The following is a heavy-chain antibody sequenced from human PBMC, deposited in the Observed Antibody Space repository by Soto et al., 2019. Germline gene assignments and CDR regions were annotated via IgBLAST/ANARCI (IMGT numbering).Heavy chain of an antibody. CDR3: ARSGTYEPLYY. CDR2: ISGSGRTI. CDR1: GFTLSSYE. D-gene: IGHD1-26*01. Sequence: GGSLRLSCAASGFTLSSYEMNWVRQAPGKGLEWVSYISGSGRTIYYADSVKGRFTISRDNAKNSLYLQMNSLRAEDTAVYYCARSGTYEPLYYWGQGTLVTVSS. V-gene: IGHV3-48*03. J-gene: IGHJ4*02.